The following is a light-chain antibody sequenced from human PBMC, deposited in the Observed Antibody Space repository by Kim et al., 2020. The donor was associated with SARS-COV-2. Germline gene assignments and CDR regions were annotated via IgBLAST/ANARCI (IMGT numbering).Light chain of an antibody. CDR2: DNN. CDR3: GTWDSSLSAVV. Sequence: GQKVTISCSGSSSNIGNNYVSWYQQLPGTAPKLLIYDNNKRPSGIPDRFAGSKSGTSATLGITGLQTGDEADYYCGTWDSSLSAVVFGGGTKLTVL. CDR1: SSNIGNNY. V-gene: IGLV1-51*01. J-gene: IGLJ2*01.